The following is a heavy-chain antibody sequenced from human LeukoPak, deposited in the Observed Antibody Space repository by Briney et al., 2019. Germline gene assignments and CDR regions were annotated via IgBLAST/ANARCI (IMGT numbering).Heavy chain of an antibody. J-gene: IGHJ4*02. Sequence: GPSVKVSCKASGGTFSSYAISWVRQAPGQGLEWMGRIIPIFGIANYAQKFQGRVTITADKSTSTAYMELSSLRSEDTAVHYCARGYCSGGSCYSGDYWGQGTLVTVSS. CDR1: GGTFSSYA. V-gene: IGHV1-69*04. CDR3: ARGYCSGGSCYSGDY. CDR2: IIPIFGIA. D-gene: IGHD2-15*01.